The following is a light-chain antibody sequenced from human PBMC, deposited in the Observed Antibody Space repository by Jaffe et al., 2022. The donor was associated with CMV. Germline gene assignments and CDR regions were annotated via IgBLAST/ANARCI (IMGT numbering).Light chain of an antibody. V-gene: IGLV3-25*03. Sequence: SNGLTQPPSVSVSPGQTATITCSGDVLPSQYAFWYQQKAGQAPVLVIRKDHERPSGIPERFSGSNSGTIVTLTISGVQAADEADYYCQAADNSGTWVFGGGTKLTVL. CDR2: KDH. CDR1: VLPSQY. J-gene: IGLJ3*02. CDR3: QAADNSGTWV.